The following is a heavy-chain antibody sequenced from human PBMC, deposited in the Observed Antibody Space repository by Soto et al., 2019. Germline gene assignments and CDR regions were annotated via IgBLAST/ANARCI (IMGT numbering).Heavy chain of an antibody. CDR3: ARDRAPYYYDSSGYFTELPAY. V-gene: IGHV1-69*01. J-gene: IGHJ4*02. CDR2: IIPIFGTA. CDR1: GGTFSSYA. D-gene: IGHD3-22*01. Sequence: QVQLVQSWAEVKKPGSSVKVSCKASGGTFSSYAISWVRQAPGQGLEWMGGIIPIFGTANYAQKFQGRVTITADESTSTAYMELSSLRSEDTAVYYCARDRAPYYYDSSGYFTELPAYWGQGTLVTVSS.